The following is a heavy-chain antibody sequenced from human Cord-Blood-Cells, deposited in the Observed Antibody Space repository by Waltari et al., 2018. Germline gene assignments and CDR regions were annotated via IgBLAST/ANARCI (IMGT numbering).Heavy chain of an antibody. D-gene: IGHD4-4*01. V-gene: IGHV4-38-2*01. CDR1: GYSISSGYY. J-gene: IGHJ5*02. CDR2: IYHSGST. CDR3: ARMTTSWFDP. Sequence: QVQLQESGPGLVKPSETLSLTCAVSGYSISSGYYWGWIRQPPGKGLEWIGSIYHSGSTYYNPSLKSRVTIPGGPSKNQFSLKLSSVTAADTAVYYCARMTTSWFDPWGQGTLVTVSS.